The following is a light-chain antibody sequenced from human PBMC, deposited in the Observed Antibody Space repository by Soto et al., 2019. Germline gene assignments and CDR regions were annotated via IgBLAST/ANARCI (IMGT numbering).Light chain of an antibody. CDR2: AAS. Sequence: DIQMTQSPSSLSASVGDRVTITCRASQAISNFLTWYQQKPGKVPKLLIYAASTLQSGVPSRFSGSGSGTDFTLTISSLQPEDVATYYCHEYKSAPFTFVPGTKVDIK. CDR3: HEYKSAPFT. J-gene: IGKJ3*01. CDR1: QAISNF. V-gene: IGKV1-27*01.